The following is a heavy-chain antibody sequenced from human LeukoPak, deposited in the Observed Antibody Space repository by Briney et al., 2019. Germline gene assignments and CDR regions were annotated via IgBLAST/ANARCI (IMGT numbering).Heavy chain of an antibody. CDR2: ISSSGVTE. V-gene: IGHV3-48*03. Sequence: GGSLRLSCAASGFTFSSYEMNWVRQAPGKGLDWVSYISSSGVTESHADSVKGRFSISRDNAKNSLYLQMDSLRAEDTAVYYCARALGDYGGNFYFDYWGQGTLVTVSS. CDR1: GFTFSSYE. CDR3: ARALGDYGGNFYFDY. J-gene: IGHJ4*02. D-gene: IGHD4-23*01.